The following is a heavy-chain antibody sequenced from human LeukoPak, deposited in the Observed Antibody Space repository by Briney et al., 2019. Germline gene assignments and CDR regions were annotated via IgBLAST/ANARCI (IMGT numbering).Heavy chain of an antibody. D-gene: IGHD6-19*01. Sequence: PSETLSLTCTVSGGSISSGSYYWSWIRQPAGKGLEWIGRIYTSGSTNYNPSLKSRVTISVDTSKNQFSLKLSSVTAADTAVYYCARGVGAVAGNFDYWGQGTLVTVSS. CDR2: IYTSGST. CDR1: GGSISSGSYY. J-gene: IGHJ4*02. V-gene: IGHV4-61*02. CDR3: ARGVGAVAGNFDY.